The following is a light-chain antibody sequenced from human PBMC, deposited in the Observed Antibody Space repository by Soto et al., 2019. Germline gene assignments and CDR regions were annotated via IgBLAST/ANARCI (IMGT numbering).Light chain of an antibody. CDR2: AAS. Sequence: IQMTQSPSSLSASVGDRVTITCRASQSIKTYLNWYQQTPGKAPKLLIYAASSLQSGVPSRFSGSASGTDFTLTTSSLQPEDFATYYCQQSYRDFPFTFGPGTKVDIK. J-gene: IGKJ3*01. CDR1: QSIKTY. V-gene: IGKV1-39*01. CDR3: QQSYRDFPFT.